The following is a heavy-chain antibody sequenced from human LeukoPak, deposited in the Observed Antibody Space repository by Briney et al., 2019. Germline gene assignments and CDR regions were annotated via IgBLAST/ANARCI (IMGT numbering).Heavy chain of an antibody. D-gene: IGHD2-2*02. CDR1: GGSISSYY. Sequence: SETLSLTCTVSGGSISSYYWSWIRQPPGKGLEWIGYIYYSGSTNYNPSLKSRVTISVDTSKNQFSLKLSSMTAADTAVYYCARQIVVVPAAINWFDPWGQGTLVTVSS. CDR2: IYYSGST. J-gene: IGHJ5*02. CDR3: ARQIVVVPAAINWFDP. V-gene: IGHV4-59*01.